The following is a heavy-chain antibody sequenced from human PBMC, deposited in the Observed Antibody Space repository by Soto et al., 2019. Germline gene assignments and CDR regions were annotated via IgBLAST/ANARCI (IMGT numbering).Heavy chain of an antibody. CDR2: ISWTSGNI. CDR1: GFTSDDYA. CDR3: AKDAVARSYDNWIDS. Sequence: ESGGGLVQPGRSLRLSCVASGFTSDDYAMYWVRQAPGKGLEWVSGISWTSGNIHYADAVRGRFTISRDNAKNSLHLQMTSLRVEDTALYYCAKDAVARSYDNWIDSWGQRTLVIVSS. V-gene: IGHV3-9*02. D-gene: IGHD6-19*01. J-gene: IGHJ5*01.